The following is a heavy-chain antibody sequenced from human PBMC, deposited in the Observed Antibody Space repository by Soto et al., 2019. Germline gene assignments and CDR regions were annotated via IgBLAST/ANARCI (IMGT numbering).Heavy chain of an antibody. Sequence: GSLRLSCAASGFTFSSYSMNWVRQAPGQGLECVSYISSSSSSIYYADSVEGRFTISRDNAKNSLYLQMNSLRAEDTAVYYCARDVWRGYYKDYYYMDVWGKGTTGTV. J-gene: IGHJ6*03. CDR1: GFTFSSYS. CDR3: ARDVWRGYYKDYYYMDV. D-gene: IGHD3-3*01. CDR2: ISSSSSSI. V-gene: IGHV3-48*01.